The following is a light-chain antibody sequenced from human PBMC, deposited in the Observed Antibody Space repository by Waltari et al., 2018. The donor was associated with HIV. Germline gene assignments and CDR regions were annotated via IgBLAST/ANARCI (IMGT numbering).Light chain of an antibody. Sequence: QSVLTQPPSVSGAPGQSVSISCTGTTSNIETPYDVHWYQQLPGAAPKLFVYGNNNRPSGVPARFSGSKSGTSASLAITGLQSEDEAFYYCQSYDSSLTAVIFGGGTKLTVL. CDR2: GNN. J-gene: IGLJ2*01. V-gene: IGLV1-40*01. CDR1: TSNIETPYD. CDR3: QSYDSSLTAVI.